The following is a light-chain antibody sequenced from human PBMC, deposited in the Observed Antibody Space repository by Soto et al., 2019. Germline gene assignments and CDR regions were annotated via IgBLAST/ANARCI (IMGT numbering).Light chain of an antibody. CDR1: QSVSSSY. V-gene: IGKV3-20*01. Sequence: EIVLTQSPGTLSLSPGEIATLSCRASQSVSSSYLAWYQQKPGQAPRRLIYRASSSATGIPDTFSGSGSGTDFTLTISRLEPEDFAVYYCQQYGSSRYTFGQGTKLEIK. J-gene: IGKJ2*01. CDR2: RAS. CDR3: QQYGSSRYT.